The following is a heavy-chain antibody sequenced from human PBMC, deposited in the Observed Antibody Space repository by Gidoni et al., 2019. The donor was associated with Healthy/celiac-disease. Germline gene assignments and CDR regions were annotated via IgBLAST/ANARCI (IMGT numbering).Heavy chain of an antibody. D-gene: IGHD6-13*01. J-gene: IGHJ3*02. CDR3: AREEAAAGDAFDI. CDR1: GFTFSSYD. CDR2: IGTAGDT. V-gene: IGHV3-13*01. Sequence: EVQLVESGGGLVQPGGSLRLSCAASGFTFSSYDMHWVHQATGKGLEWVSAIGTAGDTYYPGSVKGRFTISRENAKNSLYLQMNSLRAGDTAVYYCAREEAAAGDAFDIWGQGTMVTVSS.